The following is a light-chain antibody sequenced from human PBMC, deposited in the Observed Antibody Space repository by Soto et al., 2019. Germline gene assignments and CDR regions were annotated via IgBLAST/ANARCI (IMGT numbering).Light chain of an antibody. CDR1: QSISSY. CDR2: AAS. CDR3: QQSYSTPWT. V-gene: IGKV1-39*01. Sequence: DIQKTQSPSSLSASVGDRFTITCRASQSISSYLNWYQQKPGKAPKLLIYAASSLQSGVPSRFSGSGSGTDFTLTISSLQPEDFATYYCQQSYSTPWTFGQGTKVDIK. J-gene: IGKJ1*01.